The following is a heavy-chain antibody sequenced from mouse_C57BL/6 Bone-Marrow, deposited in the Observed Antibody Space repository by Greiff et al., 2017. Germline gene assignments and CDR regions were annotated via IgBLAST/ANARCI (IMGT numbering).Heavy chain of an antibody. CDR1: GFTFSDYG. CDR3: ARPYCYGSRAWFAY. J-gene: IGHJ3*01. CDR2: ISSGSSTI. V-gene: IGHV5-17*01. D-gene: IGHD1-1*01. Sequence: EVQLVESGGGLVKPAGSLKLSCAASGFTFSDYGMHWVRQAPEKGLEWVAYISSGSSTIYYADTVKGRFTISRDNAKNTLFLQMTSLRSEDTAMYYCARPYCYGSRAWFAYWGQGTLVTVSA.